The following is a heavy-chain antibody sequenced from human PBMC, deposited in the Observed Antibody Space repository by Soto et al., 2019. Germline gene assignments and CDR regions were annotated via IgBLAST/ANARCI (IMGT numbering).Heavy chain of an antibody. J-gene: IGHJ4*02. CDR1: GFTFSSYS. CDR3: ARDLGYCSSTSCYKYWYYFDY. D-gene: IGHD2-2*02. CDR2: ISSSSNYI. Sequence: EVQLVESGGGLVKPGGSLRLSCAASGFTFSSYSMNWVRQAPGKGLEWVSSISSSSNYIHYADSVKGRFTISRDNAKNSLYLQMNSLRSEDKAVYYGARDLGYCSSTSCYKYWYYFDYWGQETLVTV. V-gene: IGHV3-21*01.